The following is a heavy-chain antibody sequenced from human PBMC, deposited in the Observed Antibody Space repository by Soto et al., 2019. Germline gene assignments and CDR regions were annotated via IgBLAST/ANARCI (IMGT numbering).Heavy chain of an antibody. V-gene: IGHV3-48*02. J-gene: IGHJ4*02. CDR1: GFTFSTYA. Sequence: GGSLRLSCAASGFTFSTYAMIWVRQAPGKGLEWFSYITSDTNTIKYADSVKGRFTISRDNAKNSLYLQMNSLRDEDTAVYFCARSVEGHFDYWGQGTVVTVSS. D-gene: IGHD6-19*01. CDR2: ITSDTNTI. CDR3: ARSVEGHFDY.